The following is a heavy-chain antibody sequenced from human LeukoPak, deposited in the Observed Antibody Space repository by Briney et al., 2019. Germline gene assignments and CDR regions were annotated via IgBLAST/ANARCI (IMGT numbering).Heavy chain of an antibody. CDR1: GFTFRSYW. V-gene: IGHV3-74*01. CDR3: ARAIVVVPAAANYMDV. Sequence: PGGSLRLSCAASGFTFRSYWMHWVRQAPGKGLVWVSCINSDGGSTSYADSVKGRFTISRDNAKNTLYLQMNSLRAEDTAVYYCARAIVVVPAAANYMDVGGKGTTVTVSS. D-gene: IGHD2-2*01. CDR2: INSDGGST. J-gene: IGHJ6*03.